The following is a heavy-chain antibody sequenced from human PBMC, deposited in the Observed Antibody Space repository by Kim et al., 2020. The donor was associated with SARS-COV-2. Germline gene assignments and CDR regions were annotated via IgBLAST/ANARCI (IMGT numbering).Heavy chain of an antibody. CDR3: ARDRRSGAAGGFDP. Sequence: SETLSLTCTVSGGSISSGGYYWSWIRQHPGKGLEWIGYIYYSGSTYYNPSLKSRVTISVDTSKNQFSLKLSSVTAADTAVYYCARDRRSGAAGGFDPWGQGTLVTVSS. CDR1: GGSISSGGYY. V-gene: IGHV4-31*03. CDR2: IYYSGST. J-gene: IGHJ5*02. D-gene: IGHD1-26*01.